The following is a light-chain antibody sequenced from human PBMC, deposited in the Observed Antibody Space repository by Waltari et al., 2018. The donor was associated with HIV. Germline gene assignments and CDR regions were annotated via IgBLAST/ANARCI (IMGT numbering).Light chain of an antibody. CDR1: QRLLHSNGYNY. J-gene: IGKJ1*01. Sequence: EIILSQSPLSLPATPGEPASISCRSNQRLLHSNGYNYLDWYLQRHGHPPRPLLSVGSDRDSGVPDRFSGSGSGTEFMLKISKVEAEDVGIYYCMQSLQTPWTFGQGTKVEVK. CDR3: MQSLQTPWT. CDR2: VGS. V-gene: IGKV2-28*01.